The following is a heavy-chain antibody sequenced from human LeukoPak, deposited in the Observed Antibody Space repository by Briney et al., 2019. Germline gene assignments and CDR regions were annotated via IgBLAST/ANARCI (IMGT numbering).Heavy chain of an antibody. CDR2: IYHSGST. CDR3: AEETYYYDSSGYVFDY. D-gene: IGHD3-22*01. Sequence: SETLSLTCTVSGYSISSGYYWGWIRQPPGKGLEWIGSIYHSGSTYYNPSLKSRVTISVDTSKNQFSLKLSSVTAADTAVYYCAEETYYYDSSGYVFDYWGQGTLVTVSS. J-gene: IGHJ4*02. CDR1: GYSISSGYY. V-gene: IGHV4-38-2*02.